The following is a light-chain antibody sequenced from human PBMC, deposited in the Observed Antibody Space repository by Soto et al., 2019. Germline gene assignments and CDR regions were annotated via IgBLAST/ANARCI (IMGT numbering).Light chain of an antibody. CDR2: AAS. V-gene: IGKV1-39*01. CDR3: QQSYSTLLNT. CDR1: QSISSH. Sequence: DIQMTQSPSSLSASVGDRVTITCRASQSISSHLHWYQQKPGKAPKLLIYAASSLKSGVPSRFSGSGSGTDFTRTISSVQPEDFATYYGQQSYSTLLNTFGQGTKLEVK. J-gene: IGKJ2*01.